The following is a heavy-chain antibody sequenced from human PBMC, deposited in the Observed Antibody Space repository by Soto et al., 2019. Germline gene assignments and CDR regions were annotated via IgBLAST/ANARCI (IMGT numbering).Heavy chain of an antibody. V-gene: IGHV1-69*01. Sequence: QEQLVQSGAEVKKPGSSVRVSCKASKGTFNRDAITWVRQVPGQGLEWMGGIIPMFGTADYAQKFQGRVTITADESTGTAYMELSSLRSEATAVYYCERRAAVSVTTLRFDPWGQGTLVTVSS. J-gene: IGHJ5*02. CDR1: KGTFNRDA. D-gene: IGHD3-3*01. CDR3: ERRAAVSVTTLRFDP. CDR2: IIPMFGTA.